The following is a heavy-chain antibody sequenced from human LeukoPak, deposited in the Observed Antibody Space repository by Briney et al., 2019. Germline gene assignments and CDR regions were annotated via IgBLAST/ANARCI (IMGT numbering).Heavy chain of an antibody. CDR1: AYSISSGYY. Sequence: PSETLSLTCTVSAYSISSGYYWGWIRQPTGKGLEWIGSIYHGGSSYYNPSLKSRVTISVDTSKNQFSLKLSSVTAADTAVYYCARERQGDLTFDYWGQGTLVTVSS. V-gene: IGHV4-38-2*02. D-gene: IGHD2-21*02. J-gene: IGHJ4*02. CDR3: ARERQGDLTFDY. CDR2: IYHGGSS.